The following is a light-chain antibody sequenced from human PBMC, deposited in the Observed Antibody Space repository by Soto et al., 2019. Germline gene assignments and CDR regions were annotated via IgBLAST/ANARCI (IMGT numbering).Light chain of an antibody. CDR2: WAS. Sequence: DIVMTQSPDSLAVSLVERATINCKSSQSVLYSSNNKNYLAWYQQKPGQPPKLLIYWASTRESGVPDRFSGSGSGTDFTLTISSLQAEDVAVYYCQQYYSTLWTFGQGTKV. V-gene: IGKV4-1*01. J-gene: IGKJ1*01. CDR3: QQYYSTLWT. CDR1: QSVLYSSNNKNY.